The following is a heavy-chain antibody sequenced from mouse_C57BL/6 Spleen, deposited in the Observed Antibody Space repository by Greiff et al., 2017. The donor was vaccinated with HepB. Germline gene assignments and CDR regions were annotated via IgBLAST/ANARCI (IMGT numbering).Heavy chain of an antibody. V-gene: IGHV1-50*01. CDR1: GYTFTSYW. Sequence: QVQLQQPGAELVKPGASVKLSCKASGYTFTSYWMQWVKQRPGQGLEWIGEIDPSDIYTNYNQKFKGKATLTVVTSSSTAYMQLSSLTSEDSAVYYCARDGTMVTTPPFAYWGQGTLVTVSA. CDR3: ARDGTMVTTPPFAY. J-gene: IGHJ3*01. CDR2: IDPSDIYT. D-gene: IGHD2-2*01.